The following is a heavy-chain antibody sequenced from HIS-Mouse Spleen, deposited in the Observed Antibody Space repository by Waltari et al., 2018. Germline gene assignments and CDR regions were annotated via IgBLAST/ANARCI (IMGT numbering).Heavy chain of an antibody. V-gene: IGHV4-39*07. J-gene: IGHJ2*01. D-gene: IGHD6-13*01. CDR3: AREIPYSSSWYDWYFDL. Sequence: QLQLQESGPGLVKPSEPLSLTCTVSGGPIRSSSYYWGWIRHPPGKGLEWIGSIYYSGSTYYNPSLKSRVTISVDTSKNQFSLKLSSVTAADTAVYYCAREIPYSSSWYDWYFDLWGRGTLVTVSS. CDR2: IYYSGST. CDR1: GGPIRSSSYY.